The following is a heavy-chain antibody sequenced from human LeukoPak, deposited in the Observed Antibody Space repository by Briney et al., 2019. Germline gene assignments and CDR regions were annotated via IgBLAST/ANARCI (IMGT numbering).Heavy chain of an antibody. D-gene: IGHD6-13*01. CDR3: AKDKGYSSWEYFDY. CDR1: GFTFDDYA. CDR2: ISWNSGSI. J-gene: IGHJ4*02. Sequence: GGSLRLSCAASGFTFDDYAMHWVRQAPRKGLEWVSGISWNSGSIGYADSVKGRFTISRDNAKNSLYLQMNSLRAEDTALYYCAKDKGYSSWEYFDYWGQRTLVTVSS. V-gene: IGHV3-9*01.